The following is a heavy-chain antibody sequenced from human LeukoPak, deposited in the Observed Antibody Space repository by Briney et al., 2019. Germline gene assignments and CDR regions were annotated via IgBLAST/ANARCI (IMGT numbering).Heavy chain of an antibody. Sequence: SETLSLTCTVSGGSISSYYWSWIRQPPGKGLEWIGYIYYSGSTNYNPSLKSRVTISVDTSKNQFSLKLSSVTAADTAVYYCARSLLLGYYYYGMDVWGQGTTVTVSS. CDR3: ARSLLLGYYYYGMDV. D-gene: IGHD2-15*01. CDR1: GGSISSYY. CDR2: IYYSGST. V-gene: IGHV4-59*08. J-gene: IGHJ6*02.